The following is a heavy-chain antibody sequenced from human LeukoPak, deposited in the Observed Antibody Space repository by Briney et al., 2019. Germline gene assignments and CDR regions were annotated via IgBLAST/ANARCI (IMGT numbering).Heavy chain of an antibody. V-gene: IGHV1-69*13. CDR2: IIPIFGTA. J-gene: IGHJ5*02. CDR1: GGTFSSYA. CDR3: ARYITMVRGGSWFDP. Sequence: ASVKVSCKASGGTFSSYAISWVRQAPGQGLEWMGGIIPIFGTANYAQKFQGRVTITADESTSTAYMELSSLRSEDTAVYYCARYITMVRGGSWFDPWGQGTLVTVSS. D-gene: IGHD3-10*01.